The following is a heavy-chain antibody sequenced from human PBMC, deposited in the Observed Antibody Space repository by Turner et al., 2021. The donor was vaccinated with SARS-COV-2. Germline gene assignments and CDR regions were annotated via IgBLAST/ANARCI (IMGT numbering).Heavy chain of an antibody. CDR2: IYLGDSDT. CDR1: GYTFTSFW. V-gene: IGHV5-51*03. Sequence: EVRLVQSGAAVRAPGASLQISCKGSGYTFTSFWIGWVRQVPGKGLEWLGIIYLGDSDTQYNPSFEGQVTISADKSLNTAYLQWSSLEASDTAMYYCARGFLNFDIWGQGTLVSVSA. J-gene: IGHJ4*02. CDR3: ARGFLNFDI.